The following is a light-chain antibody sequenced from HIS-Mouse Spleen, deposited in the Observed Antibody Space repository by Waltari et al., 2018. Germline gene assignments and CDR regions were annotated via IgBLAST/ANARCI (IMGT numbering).Light chain of an antibody. CDR3: SSYTSSSTWV. CDR2: DVS. CDR1: SSDVVGYNY. J-gene: IGLJ3*02. Sequence: QSALTQPASVSGSPGQPITISCTGTSSDVVGYNYVSWYQQHPGKAPKRLIYDVSNRPSGVSNRFSGSKSGNTASLTISGLQAEDEADYYCSSYTSSSTWVFGGGTKLTVL. V-gene: IGLV2-14*03.